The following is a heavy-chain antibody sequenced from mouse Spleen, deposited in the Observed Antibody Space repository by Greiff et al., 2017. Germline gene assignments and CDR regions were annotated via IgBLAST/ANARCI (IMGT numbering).Heavy chain of an antibody. CDR2: IWSGGST. V-gene: IGHV2-2*01. CDR1: GFSLTSYG. D-gene: IGHD2-1*01. J-gene: IGHJ4*01. Sequence: VQRVESGPGLVQPSQSLSITCTVSGFSLTSYGVHWVRQSPGKGLEWLGVIWSGGSTDYNAAFISRLSISKDNSKSQVFFKMNSLQADDTAIYYCARNFPLLWYAMDYWGQGTSVTVSS. CDR3: ARNFPLLWYAMDY.